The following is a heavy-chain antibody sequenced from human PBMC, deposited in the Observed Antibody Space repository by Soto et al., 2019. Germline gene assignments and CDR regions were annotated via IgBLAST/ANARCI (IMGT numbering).Heavy chain of an antibody. CDR3: ARDIHYYGMDV. CDR1: GFSLSTNRMR. Sequence: ESGPTLVNPTQTLTLTCTFSGFSLSTNRMRVSWIRQPPGKALEWLARIDWDDDKFYSTSLKTRLTTSKDTSKNQVVLTMTNMDPVDTATYYCARDIHYYGMDVWGQGTTVTAP. J-gene: IGHJ6*02. V-gene: IGHV2-70*04. CDR2: IDWDDDK.